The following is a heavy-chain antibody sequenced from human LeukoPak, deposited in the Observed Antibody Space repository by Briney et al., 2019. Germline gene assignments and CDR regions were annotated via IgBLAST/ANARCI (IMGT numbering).Heavy chain of an antibody. Sequence: SQTLSLTCAISGDSVSSNSAAGNWIRQSPSRGLEGLGRTYYRSKWYNDYAVSVKSRLTINPDTSKNQFSLQLNSVTPEDTAVYYCARERYDFWSGSAYYYMDVWGKGTTVTVSS. CDR1: GDSVSSNSAA. D-gene: IGHD3-3*01. J-gene: IGHJ6*03. CDR3: ARERYDFWSGSAYYYMDV. CDR2: TYYRSKWYN. V-gene: IGHV6-1*01.